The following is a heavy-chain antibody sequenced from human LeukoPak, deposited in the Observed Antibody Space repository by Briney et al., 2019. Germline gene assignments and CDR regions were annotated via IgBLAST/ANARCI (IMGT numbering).Heavy chain of an antibody. V-gene: IGHV3-74*01. Sequence: GESLRLSCAASGVTLSSYWMHWVRQAPGKGLVWVSSINSDGYSTSHADPVKSRFTISRDNATNTRYVQLNSLRAEDTAVNYWAREARLVLSATDGFNIWGQGTMVTVS. CDR2: INSDGYST. J-gene: IGHJ3*02. CDR1: GVTLSSYW. D-gene: IGHD6-19*01. CDR3: AREARLVLSATDGFNI.